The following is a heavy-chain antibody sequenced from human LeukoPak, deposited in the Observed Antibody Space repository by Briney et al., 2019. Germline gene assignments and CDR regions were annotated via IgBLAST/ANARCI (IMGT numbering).Heavy chain of an antibody. V-gene: IGHV4-34*01. CDR2: INHSGST. CDR3: ASAYIVVVVAATARAEYFQH. CDR1: GGSFSGYY. D-gene: IGHD2-15*01. Sequence: PSETLSLTCAVYGGSFSGYYWSWIRQPPGKGLEWIGEINHSGSTNYNPSLKSRVTISVDTSKNQFSLKLSSVTAADTAVYYCASAYIVVVVAATARAEYFQHWGQGTLVTVSS. J-gene: IGHJ1*01.